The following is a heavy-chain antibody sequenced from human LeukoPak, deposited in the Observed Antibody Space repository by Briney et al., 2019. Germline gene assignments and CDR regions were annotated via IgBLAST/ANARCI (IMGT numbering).Heavy chain of an antibody. V-gene: IGHV4-59*01. CDR1: GGSISSYY. D-gene: IGHD6-6*01. J-gene: IGHJ5*02. CDR2: IYYSGST. CDR3: ARGGGGIAARPPNWFDP. Sequence: PSEALSLTCTVSGGSISSYYWSWIRQPPGKGLEWIGYIYYSGSTNYNPTLKSRVTISVDTSKNQFSLKLSSVTAADTAVYYCARGGGGIAARPPNWFDPWGQGTLVTVSS.